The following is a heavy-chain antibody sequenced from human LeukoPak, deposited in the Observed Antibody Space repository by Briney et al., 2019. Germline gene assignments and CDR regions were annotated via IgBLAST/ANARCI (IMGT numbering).Heavy chain of an antibody. V-gene: IGHV1-69*13. J-gene: IGHJ6*02. D-gene: IGHD2/OR15-2a*01. CDR2: IIPIFGTA. CDR1: GGTFSSYA. Sequence: GASVKVSCKASGGTFSSYAISWVRQAPGQGLEWMGGIIPIFGTANYAQKFQGRVTITADESTSTAYMELGSLRSEDTAVYYCARGNLVARAYYYYGMDVWGQGTTVTVSS. CDR3: ARGNLVARAYYYYGMDV.